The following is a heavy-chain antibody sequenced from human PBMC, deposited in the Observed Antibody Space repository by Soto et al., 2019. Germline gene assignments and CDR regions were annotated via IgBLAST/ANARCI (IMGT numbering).Heavy chain of an antibody. V-gene: IGHV3-23*01. D-gene: IGHD1-7*01. Sequence: PGGSLRLSCAASGFTFSSYAMSWVRQAPGKGLEWVSAISGSGGSTYYADSVKGRFTISRDNSKNTLYLQMNSLRAEDTAVYYCAKSGTGTPFYYYYGMDVWGQGTTVTVSS. CDR1: GFTFSSYA. CDR3: AKSGTGTPFYYYYGMDV. J-gene: IGHJ6*02. CDR2: ISGSGGST.